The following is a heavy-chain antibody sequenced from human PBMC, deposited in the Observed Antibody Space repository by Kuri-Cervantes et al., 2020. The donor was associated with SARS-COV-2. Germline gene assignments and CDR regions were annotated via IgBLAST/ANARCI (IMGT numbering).Heavy chain of an antibody. CDR1: GCSISSSSYY. Sequence: SETLSLTCTVSGCSISSSSYYWGWIRQPPGKGLEWIGSIYYSGSTYYNPSLKSRVTISVDTSKNQFSLKLSSVTAADTAVYYCASRAWRLLKYLDYWGQGTLVTVSS. D-gene: IGHD3-22*01. CDR2: IYYSGST. CDR3: ASRAWRLLKYLDY. V-gene: IGHV4-39*01. J-gene: IGHJ4*02.